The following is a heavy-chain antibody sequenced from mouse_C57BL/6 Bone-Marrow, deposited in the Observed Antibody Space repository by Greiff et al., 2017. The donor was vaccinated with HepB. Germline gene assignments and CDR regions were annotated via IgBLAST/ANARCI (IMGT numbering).Heavy chain of an antibody. CDR2: IYPRSGNT. J-gene: IGHJ4*01. CDR3: ARLPQEDAMDY. Sequence: QVQLQQSGAELARPGASVKLSCKASGYTFTSYGISWVKQRTGQGLEWIGEIYPRSGNTYYNEKFKGNATLTADKSSSTAYMELRSMTSEDSAVYFCARLPQEDAMDYWGQGTSVTVSS. CDR1: GYTFTSYG. V-gene: IGHV1-81*01.